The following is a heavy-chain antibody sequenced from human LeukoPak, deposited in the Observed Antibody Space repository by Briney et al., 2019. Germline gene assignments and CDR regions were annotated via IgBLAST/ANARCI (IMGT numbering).Heavy chain of an antibody. D-gene: IGHD4/OR15-4a*01. CDR1: GFTFSSYS. V-gene: IGHV3-48*04. CDR2: ISSSGSTI. CDR3: ARGGAYYYYMDV. Sequence: GGSLRLSCAASGFTFSSYSMNWVRQPPGKGLEWVSYISSSGSTIYYADSVKGRFTISRDNAKNSLYLQMNSLRAEDTAVYYCARGGAYYYYMDVWGKGTTVTVSS. J-gene: IGHJ6*03.